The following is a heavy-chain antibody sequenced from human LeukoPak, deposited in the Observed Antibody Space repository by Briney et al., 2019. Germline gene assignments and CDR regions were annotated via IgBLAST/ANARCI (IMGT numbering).Heavy chain of an antibody. Sequence: ASVKVSFKGSGCTFTSYGISWVRQAPGQGLEWMGLISAYSGNTNYAQKLQGRVTMTTDTSTSTAYIELRSLRSDDTAVYYCARARYSYGSGSYYKIGYYFDYWGQGTLVTVSS. D-gene: IGHD3-10*01. CDR2: ISAYSGNT. V-gene: IGHV1-18*01. J-gene: IGHJ4*02. CDR3: ARARYSYGSGSYYKIGYYFDY. CDR1: GCTFTSYG.